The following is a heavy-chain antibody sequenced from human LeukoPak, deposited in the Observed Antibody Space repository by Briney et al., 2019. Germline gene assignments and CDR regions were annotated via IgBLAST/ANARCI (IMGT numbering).Heavy chain of an antibody. CDR2: ISAYNGNT. V-gene: IGHV1-18*04. CDR1: GYTFTGYY. J-gene: IGHJ4*02. Sequence: ASVKVSCKASGYTFTGYYLHWVRQAPGQGLEWMGWISAYNGNTNYAQKLQGRVTMTTDTSTSTAYMELRSLRSDDTAVYYCVRGVTSCDYWGQGTLVTVSS. CDR3: VRGVTSCDY. D-gene: IGHD3-10*01.